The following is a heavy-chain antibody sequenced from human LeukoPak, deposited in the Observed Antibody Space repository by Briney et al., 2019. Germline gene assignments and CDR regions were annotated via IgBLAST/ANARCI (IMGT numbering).Heavy chain of an antibody. D-gene: IGHD5-12*01. J-gene: IGHJ4*02. V-gene: IGHV3-9*01. CDR1: GFTFDDYA. CDR2: ISCNSGSI. Sequence: GRSLRLSCAASGFTFDDYAMHWVRQAPGKVLEWVSGISCNSGSIGYADSVKGRFTISRENAKNSLYLQMNSLRAEDTALYYCAKDIYSGPTETFDYWGQGTLVTVSS. CDR3: AKDIYSGPTETFDY.